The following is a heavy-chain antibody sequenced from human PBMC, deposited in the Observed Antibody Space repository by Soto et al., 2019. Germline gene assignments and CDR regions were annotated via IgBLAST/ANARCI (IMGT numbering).Heavy chain of an antibody. J-gene: IGHJ6*02. CDR2: MSSGGNTI. Sequence: QEQLVESGGGLVKPGESLRLSCIGSGFRFNDYYMTWVRQAPGKGLEGLAFMSSGGNTIDYADSVRGRFTTSRDNDKNSLYLQMNSLRAEDTAVYYCVRYRGSFYYYDGLDVWGQGTTVTVS. V-gene: IGHV3-11*01. CDR1: GFRFNDYY. CDR3: VRYRGSFYYYDGLDV. D-gene: IGHD1-26*01.